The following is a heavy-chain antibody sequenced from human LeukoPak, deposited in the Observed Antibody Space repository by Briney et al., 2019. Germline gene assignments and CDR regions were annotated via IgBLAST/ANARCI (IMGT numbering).Heavy chain of an antibody. CDR3: ARGLHSSSWYYAFDI. CDR2: INPNSGGT. CDR1: GYTFTGYY. V-gene: IGHV1-2*02. J-gene: IGHJ3*02. Sequence: ASVKVSCKASGYTFTGYYMHWVRQAPGQGLEWMGWINPNSGGTNYAQKFQGRVTMTRDTSISTAYMELSRVRSDDTAVYYCARGLHSSSWYYAFDIWGQGTMVTVSS. D-gene: IGHD6-13*01.